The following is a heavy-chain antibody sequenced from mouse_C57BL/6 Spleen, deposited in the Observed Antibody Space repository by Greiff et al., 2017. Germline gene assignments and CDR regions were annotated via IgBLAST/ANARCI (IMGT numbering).Heavy chain of an antibody. D-gene: IGHD4-1*01. CDR3: ATGTWFAY. Sequence: VQLQQPGPELVKPGASVKISCKASGYSFTDYKMNWVQQSNGKSLEWIGVINPTYGTTNSNQKFKGQATLTVDQSSSPAYMQISSLTSEDSAVYYCATGTWFAYWVQGTLVTVSA. CDR2: INPTYGTT. J-gene: IGHJ3*01. CDR1: GYSFTDYK. V-gene: IGHV1-39*01.